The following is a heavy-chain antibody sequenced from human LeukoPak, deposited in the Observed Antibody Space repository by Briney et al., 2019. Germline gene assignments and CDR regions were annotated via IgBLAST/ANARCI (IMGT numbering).Heavy chain of an antibody. Sequence: HPGGSLRLSCAASGFTFSVYWMSWVRQAPGKGLEWAANIKEDGSEKYYVDSVKGRFTISKDNAKNSLYLQMTSLRVEDTALYYCARLNNGWSQMDYWGQGTLVTVSS. V-gene: IGHV3-7*01. CDR2: IKEDGSEK. CDR3: ARLNNGWSQMDY. D-gene: IGHD6-19*01. J-gene: IGHJ4*02. CDR1: GFTFSVYW.